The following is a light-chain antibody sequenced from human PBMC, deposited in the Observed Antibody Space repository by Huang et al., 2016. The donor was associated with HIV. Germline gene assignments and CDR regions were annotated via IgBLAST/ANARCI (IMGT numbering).Light chain of an antibody. CDR3: QQYGSSPET. CDR1: QSVSSGY. CDR2: DAS. J-gene: IGKJ1*01. Sequence: ELVLTQSPGTLSLSPGERATLSCRASQSVSSGYLAWYQQKPGQAPRLLIYDASRRATGIPDRFSGSGSGTDFTLTISRLEPEDFAVYYCQQYGSSPETFGQGTRVEIK. V-gene: IGKV3-20*01.